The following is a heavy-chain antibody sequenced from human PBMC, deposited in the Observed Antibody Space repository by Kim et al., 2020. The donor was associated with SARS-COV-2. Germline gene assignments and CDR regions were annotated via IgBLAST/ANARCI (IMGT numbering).Heavy chain of an antibody. CDR1: GFTFTTYA. Sequence: GGSLRLSCVASGFTFTTYAMNWVRQAPGKGLEWLAIISWHGANKFYADSVKGRFTISRDNSQNTVYLQMNSLRDEDTATYYCVRRGSVGTSPGPFDLWGQGTLVTVSA. D-gene: IGHD1-26*01. CDR3: VRRGSVGTSPGPFDL. J-gene: IGHJ4*02. CDR2: ISWHGANK. V-gene: IGHV3-30-3*01.